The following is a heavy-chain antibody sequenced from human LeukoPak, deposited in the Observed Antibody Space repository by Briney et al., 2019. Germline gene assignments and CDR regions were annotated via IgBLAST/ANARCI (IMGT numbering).Heavy chain of an antibody. CDR3: ARPHDSSGYYYDY. Sequence: GASVKVSCKASGYTFTEYYMHWVRQAPGQGLEWMGWINPNSGGTNYAQKFQGRVTMTRDTSISTAYMELSRLRSDDTAVYYCARPHDSSGYYYDYWGQGTLVTVSS. V-gene: IGHV1-2*02. J-gene: IGHJ4*02. CDR2: INPNSGGT. CDR1: GYTFTEYY. D-gene: IGHD3-22*01.